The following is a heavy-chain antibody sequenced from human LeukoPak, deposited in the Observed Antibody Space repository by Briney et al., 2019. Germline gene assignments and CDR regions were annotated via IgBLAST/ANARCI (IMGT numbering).Heavy chain of an antibody. D-gene: IGHD5-18*01. CDR2: INPNSGGT. V-gene: IGHV1-2*02. CDR1: GYTFTGYY. Sequence: GASVKVSCKASGYTFTGYYMHWVRQAPGQGLEWMGWINPNSGGTNYAQKFQGRVTMTRDTSISTAYMELSRLRSDDTAVYYCARPPITADGHGGFDYWGQGTLVTVSS. J-gene: IGHJ4*02. CDR3: ARPPITADGHGGFDY.